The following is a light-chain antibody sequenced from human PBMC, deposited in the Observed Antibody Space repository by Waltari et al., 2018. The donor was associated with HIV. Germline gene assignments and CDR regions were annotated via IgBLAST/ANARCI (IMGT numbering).Light chain of an antibody. CDR1: DKNINDSNY. J-gene: IGLJ2*01. Sequence: SALTQPPPAPGSPGQSVNPSCPGGDKNINDSNYISWYQQQSDKPPKLIIFEVTKRPAGVPDRFAGSKSGNTASLFVSGLQPEDEATYFCSSFAGTNKLFGGGTKLTVL. CDR3: SSFAGTNKL. CDR2: EVT. V-gene: IGLV2-8*01.